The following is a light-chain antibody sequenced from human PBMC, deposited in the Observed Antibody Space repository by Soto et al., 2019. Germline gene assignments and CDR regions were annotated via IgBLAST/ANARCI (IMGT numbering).Light chain of an antibody. V-gene: IGKV3-15*01. CDR1: QSVSNN. CDR3: QQYNDWWT. J-gene: IGKJ1*01. CDR2: GAS. Sequence: EIVMTQSPATLSVSPGARAPLSCRASQSVSNNLTWYQQNPGQPPRLLIYGASTRATGVPGRFSGSGSGTEFTLTISSLQSEDFAVYYCQQYNDWWTFGQGTKVDIK.